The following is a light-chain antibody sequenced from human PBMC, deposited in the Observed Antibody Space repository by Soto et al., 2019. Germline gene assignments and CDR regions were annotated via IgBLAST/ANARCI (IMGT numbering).Light chain of an antibody. V-gene: IGLV2-14*01. CDR1: SSDVGGYNY. CDR2: DVS. J-gene: IGLJ2*01. CDR3: SSYTSSSTVV. Sequence: CVLTRPASVSGSPGQGITISCTGTSSDVGGYNYVSWYQQHPGKAPKLMIYDVSNRPSGVSNRFSGSKSGNTASLTISGLQAEDEADYYCSSYTSSSTVVFGGGTKVTVL.